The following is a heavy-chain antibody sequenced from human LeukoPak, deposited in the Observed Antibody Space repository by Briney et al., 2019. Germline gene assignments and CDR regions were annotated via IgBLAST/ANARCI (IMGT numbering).Heavy chain of an antibody. CDR1: GGSISSYY. CDR2: IYYSGST. V-gene: IGHV4-59*08. D-gene: IGHD3-9*01. Sequence: SETLSLTCTVSGGSISSYYWSWIRQPPGKGLEWIGYIYYSGSTNYNPSLKSRVTISVDTSKNQFSLKLSSVTAADTAVYYCARGNYDILTGYYPFDYWGQGTLVTVSS. J-gene: IGHJ4*02. CDR3: ARGNYDILTGYYPFDY.